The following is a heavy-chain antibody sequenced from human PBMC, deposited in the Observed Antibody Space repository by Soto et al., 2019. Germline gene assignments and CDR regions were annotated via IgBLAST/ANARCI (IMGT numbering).Heavy chain of an antibody. D-gene: IGHD3-3*01. CDR3: ARDADFWSGYYYYYGMDV. CDR1: GGTFSSYA. Sequence: QVQPVQSGAEVKKPGSSVKVSCKASGGTFSSYAISWVRQAPGQGLEWMGGIIPIFGTANYAQKFQGRVTITADESTSTAYMELSSLRSEDTAVYYCARDADFWSGYYYYYGMDVWGQGTTVTVSS. J-gene: IGHJ6*02. V-gene: IGHV1-69*12. CDR2: IIPIFGTA.